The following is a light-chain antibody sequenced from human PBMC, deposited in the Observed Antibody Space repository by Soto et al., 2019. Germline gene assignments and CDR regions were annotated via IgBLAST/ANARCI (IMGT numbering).Light chain of an antibody. J-gene: IGKJ1*01. Sequence: EMVLTQSPGTLSLSPWERATLSCRASQSVSSSYLAWYQQKPGQAPRLLIYGASSRATGIPDRFSGSGSGTDFTLTISRLEPEDFAVYYCQQYGSSGTFGQGTKVDIK. CDR1: QSVSSSY. CDR2: GAS. CDR3: QQYGSSGT. V-gene: IGKV3-20*01.